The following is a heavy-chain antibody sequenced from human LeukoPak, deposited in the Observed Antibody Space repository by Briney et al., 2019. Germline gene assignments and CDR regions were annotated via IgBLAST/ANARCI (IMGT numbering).Heavy chain of an antibody. Sequence: ASVKVSCKASGYTFTSYGISWVRQAPGQGLEWMGWISAYNGNTNYAQKLQGRVTMTTDTSTSTAYRELRSLRSDDTAVYYCARDYYYGSGSYYAPLFNWFDPWGQGTLVTVSS. J-gene: IGHJ5*02. CDR1: GYTFTSYG. CDR2: ISAYNGNT. D-gene: IGHD3-10*01. V-gene: IGHV1-18*01. CDR3: ARDYYYGSGSYYAPLFNWFDP.